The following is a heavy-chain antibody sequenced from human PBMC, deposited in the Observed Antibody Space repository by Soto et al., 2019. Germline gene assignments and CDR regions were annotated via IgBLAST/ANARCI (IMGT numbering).Heavy chain of an antibody. Sequence: QVQLVQSGAEVKKPGSSVKVSCKASGGTFSTYTINWVRQAPGQGLEWMGGIIPMFGTANYAQKFQGRVTITADESTSTDYMELSSLRSEDTAVYYCTRRYCISTSCHYYGMDVWGQGPTVTVSS. CDR1: GGTFSTYT. CDR3: TRRYCISTSCHYYGMDV. D-gene: IGHD2-2*01. J-gene: IGHJ6*02. V-gene: IGHV1-69*12. CDR2: IIPMFGTA.